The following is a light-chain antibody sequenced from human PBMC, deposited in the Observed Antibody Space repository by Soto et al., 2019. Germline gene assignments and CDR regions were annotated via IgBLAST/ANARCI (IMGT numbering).Light chain of an antibody. CDR2: DVS. V-gene: IGLV2-14*01. J-gene: IGLJ2*01. CDR3: SSYTSSSTLRV. CDR1: SSDVGGYND. Sequence: QSALTQPASVSGSPGQSITISCTGTSSDVGGYNDVSWYQQHPGKAPKLMIYDVSNRPSRVSNRFSGSKSGNTASLTISGLQAEDEADYYCSSYTSSSTLRVFGGGTKLTVL.